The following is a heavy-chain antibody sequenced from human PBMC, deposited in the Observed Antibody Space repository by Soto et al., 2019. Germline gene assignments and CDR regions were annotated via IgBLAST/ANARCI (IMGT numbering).Heavy chain of an antibody. D-gene: IGHD1-26*01. CDR2: ISANGGSP. V-gene: IGHV3-23*01. CDR3: AKRSRRYFNYYPAQDV. J-gene: IGHJ6*02. CDR1: GFKFSNFV. Sequence: GGSLRLSCAASGFKFSNFVMSWVRRCPGKGLEWVSVISANGGSPYYSGSVQGRFTISRDNSDNTVFLQMNSLRADDTAIYYCAKRSRRYFNYYPAQDVSVQGT.